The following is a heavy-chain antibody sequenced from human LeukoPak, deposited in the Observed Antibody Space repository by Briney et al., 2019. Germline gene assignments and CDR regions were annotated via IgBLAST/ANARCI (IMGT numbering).Heavy chain of an antibody. CDR3: AKDGTTTITFDY. D-gene: IGHD1-1*01. J-gene: IGHJ4*02. CDR2: ISGSGGST. V-gene: IGHV3-23*01. CDR1: GFTFSSYA. Sequence: GGSLRLPCAASGFTFSSYAMSWVRQAPGKGLEYVSVISGSGGSTHYRDSVKGRFTISRDNSKNTLYLQMNSLRVEDTAVYYCAKDGTTTITFDYWGQGTLVTVSS.